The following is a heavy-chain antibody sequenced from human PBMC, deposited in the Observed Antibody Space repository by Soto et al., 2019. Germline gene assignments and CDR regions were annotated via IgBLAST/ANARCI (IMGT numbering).Heavy chain of an antibody. Sequence: ASVKVSCKASGYTFTSYAMHWVRQAPGQRLEWMGWINAGNGNTKYSQKFQGRVTITRDTSASTAYMELSSLRSEDTAVYYCARFYEPSRPFDCWGQGTLVTVSS. J-gene: IGHJ4*02. CDR1: GYTFTSYA. D-gene: IGHD3-16*01. CDR3: ARFYEPSRPFDC. CDR2: INAGNGNT. V-gene: IGHV1-3*01.